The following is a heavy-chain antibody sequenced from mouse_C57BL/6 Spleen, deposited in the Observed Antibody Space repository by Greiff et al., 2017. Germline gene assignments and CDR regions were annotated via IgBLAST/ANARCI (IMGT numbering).Heavy chain of an antibody. CDR2: INYDGSST. CDR3: ARGHSNRHYYAMDY. V-gene: IGHV5-16*01. J-gene: IGHJ4*01. CDR1: GFTFSDYY. D-gene: IGHD2-5*01. Sequence: DVKLVESEGGLVQPGSSMKLSCTASGFTFSDYYMAWVRQVPEKGLEWVANINYDGSSTYYLDSLKSRFIISRDNAKNILYLQMSSLKSEDTATYYCARGHSNRHYYAMDYWGQGTSVTVSS.